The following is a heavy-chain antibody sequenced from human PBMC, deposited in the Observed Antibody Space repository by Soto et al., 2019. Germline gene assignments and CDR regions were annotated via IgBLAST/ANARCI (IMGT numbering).Heavy chain of an antibody. CDR1: GYTFTNYY. V-gene: IGHV1-46*01. J-gene: IGHJ6*02. CDR2: INPSGGST. Sequence: QVQLVQSGAEVKKPGASVKFSCKASGYTFTNYYMHWVRQTPGQGLEWMGIINPSGGSTRYAQKFQGRITMTRDTSTNTVYMELRSLRSVDTAVYYCARDPNSYDFWTLNGGWFGMDVWGQGTTFTVSS. CDR3: ARDPNSYDFWTLNGGWFGMDV. D-gene: IGHD3-3*01.